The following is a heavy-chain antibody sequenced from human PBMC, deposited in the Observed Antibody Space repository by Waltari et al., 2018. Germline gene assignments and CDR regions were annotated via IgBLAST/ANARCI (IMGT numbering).Heavy chain of an antibody. D-gene: IGHD5-12*01. V-gene: IGHV4-34*02. Sequence: QVQLQQWGAGLLTPSETLSVTCAVFDDSFSKYYWVWLRQSPGKGLEWIGEINRSGSTNYNPSLKGRVTISLDMSKKQVSLRVTSVTAADTAVYYCAREYSSFEPIFDYWGRGTLVTVSS. J-gene: IGHJ4*02. CDR2: INRSGST. CDR3: AREYSSFEPIFDY. CDR1: DDSFSKYY.